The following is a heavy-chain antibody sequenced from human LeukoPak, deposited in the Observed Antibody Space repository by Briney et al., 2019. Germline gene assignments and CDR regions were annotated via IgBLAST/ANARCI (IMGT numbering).Heavy chain of an antibody. CDR3: AEDIVLMVYAIFYYYYYYMDV. J-gene: IGHJ6*03. CDR2: MNPNSGNT. D-gene: IGHD2-8*01. Sequence: ASVKVSCKASGYTFTSYDINWVRQATGQGLEWMGWMNPNSGNTGYAQKFQGRVTITRNTSISTAYMELSSLRSEDTAVYYCAEDIVLMVYAIFYYYYYYMDVWGRGTTVTVS. CDR1: GYTFTSYD. V-gene: IGHV1-8*03.